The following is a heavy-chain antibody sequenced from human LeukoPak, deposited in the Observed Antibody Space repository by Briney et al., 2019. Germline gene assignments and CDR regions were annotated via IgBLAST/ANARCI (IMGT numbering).Heavy chain of an antibody. J-gene: IGHJ6*03. V-gene: IGHV3-23*01. CDR2: ISGSGGST. D-gene: IGHD3-22*01. CDR3: GYGSRVPGHHYYMDV. Sequence: PGGSLRLSCAASGYTLNSYAMSWVRQAPGKGLEWVSAISGSGGSTYYADSLKGRVTIPRDNSNNTEYLQMSSLRAEDTAVYYCGYGSRVPGHHYYMDVWGKGTTVTVSS. CDR1: GYTLNSYA.